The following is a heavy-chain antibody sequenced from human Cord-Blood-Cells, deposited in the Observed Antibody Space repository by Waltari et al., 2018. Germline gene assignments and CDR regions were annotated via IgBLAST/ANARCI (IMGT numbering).Heavy chain of an antibody. Sequence: QVQLVQSGAEVKKPGASVKVSCKASGYTFTSYYMHWVRQAPGQGLEWMGIINPSGGSTSYAQKFQGRVTMTRDTSTSTVYMELSSLRSEDTAVYYCAGRYCSSTSCYNTFACDIWGQGTMVTVSS. J-gene: IGHJ3*02. D-gene: IGHD2-2*02. CDR3: AGRYCSSTSCYNTFACDI. CDR1: GYTFTSYY. V-gene: IGHV1-46*01. CDR2: INPSGGST.